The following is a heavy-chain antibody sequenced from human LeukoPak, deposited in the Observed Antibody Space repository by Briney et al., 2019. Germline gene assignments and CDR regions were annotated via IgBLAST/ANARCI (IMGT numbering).Heavy chain of an antibody. CDR1: GFTFSSYG. V-gene: IGHV3-30*18. Sequence: GGSLRLSCAASGFTFSSYGMHWVRQAPGKGLEWVAVISYDGSNKYYADSVKGRFTISRDNSKNTLYLQMNSLRAEDTAVYYCAKDQMVSNYWGQGTLVTVSS. CDR3: AKDQMVSNY. D-gene: IGHD3-10*01. CDR2: ISYDGSNK. J-gene: IGHJ4*02.